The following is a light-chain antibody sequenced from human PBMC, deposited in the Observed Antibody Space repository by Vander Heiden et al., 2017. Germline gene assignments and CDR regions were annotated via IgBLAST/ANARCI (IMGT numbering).Light chain of an antibody. CDR1: QSISSY. CDR3: QQSYSTPLT. CDR2: AAS. Sequence: DIQMTQSPSSLSASVGDRVTITCRASQSISSYLNWYQQKPGKAPKLLIYAASSLQSGVPSRFSGSGSGTDFTITISSLQPEDFATYYCQQSYSTPLTFGGGTKGEIK. J-gene: IGKJ4*01. V-gene: IGKV1-39*01.